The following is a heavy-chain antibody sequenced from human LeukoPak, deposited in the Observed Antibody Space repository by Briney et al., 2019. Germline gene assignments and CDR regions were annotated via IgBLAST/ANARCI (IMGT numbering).Heavy chain of an antibody. J-gene: IGHJ4*02. D-gene: IGHD6-19*01. CDR1: GFTFSSYD. CDR3: AKGSHSSGYSSFDY. V-gene: IGHV3-23*01. CDR2: TSGGGVTT. Sequence: GGSLRLSCAASGFTFSSYDMSWVRQAPGKGLEWVSGTSGGGVTTYYADSVKGRFTISRDNSKNTLYLQMTSLGAEDTAVYYCAKGSHSSGYSSFDYWGQGTLVTVSS.